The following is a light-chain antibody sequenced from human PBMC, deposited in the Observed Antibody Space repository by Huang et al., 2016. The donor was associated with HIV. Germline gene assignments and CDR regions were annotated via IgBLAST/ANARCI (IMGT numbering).Light chain of an antibody. CDR3: QGSLSIPHT. V-gene: IGKV1-39*01. CDR1: ENIRRY. J-gene: IGKJ2*01. CDR2: SAS. Sequence: DIQMTQSPSSLSASVGDRVTITCRASENIRRYLNWYQQKPGKHPKLLIHSASTLQSGVPSRFSGSGSGTDFTLTITSLQPEDFATYSCQGSLSIPHTFGQGTNLEIK.